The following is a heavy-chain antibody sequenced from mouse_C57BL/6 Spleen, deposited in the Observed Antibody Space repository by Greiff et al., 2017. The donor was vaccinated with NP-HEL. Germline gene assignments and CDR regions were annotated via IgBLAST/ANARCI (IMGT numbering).Heavy chain of an antibody. V-gene: IGHV5-9-1*02. CDR3: TRDAGLRRYFDV. Sequence: EVQGVESGEGLVKPGGSLKLSCAASGFTFSSYAMSWVRQTPEKRLEWVAYISSGGDYIYYADTVKGRFTISRDNARNTLYLQMSSLKSEDTAMYYCTRDAGLRRYFDVWGTGTTVTVSS. J-gene: IGHJ1*03. CDR2: ISSGGDYI. D-gene: IGHD2-4*01. CDR1: GFTFSSYA.